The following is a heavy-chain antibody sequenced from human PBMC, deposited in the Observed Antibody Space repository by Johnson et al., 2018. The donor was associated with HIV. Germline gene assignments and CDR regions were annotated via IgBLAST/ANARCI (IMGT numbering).Heavy chain of an antibody. CDR2: IRYDGSNT. CDR3: AKGSGWYSAFDI. J-gene: IGHJ3*02. Sequence: QMLLVESGGGVVQPGGSLRLSCAASGFTLNSYGMHWVRQAPGKGLEWVAFIRYDGSNTYYGDSMKGRLTISRDNYKNTLFLQMNSLRAEDTAVYYCAKGSGWYSAFDIWGQGTMVTVSS. CDR1: GFTLNSYG. V-gene: IGHV3-30*02. D-gene: IGHD6-19*01.